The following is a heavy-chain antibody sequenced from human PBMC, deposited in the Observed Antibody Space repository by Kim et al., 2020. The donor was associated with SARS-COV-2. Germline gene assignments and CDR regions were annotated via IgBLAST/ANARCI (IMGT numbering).Heavy chain of an antibody. Sequence: TYYNPSLKSRGTISVDTSKNQFSLKLSSVTAADTAVYYCARHLRNWYFDLWGRGTLVTVSS. J-gene: IGHJ2*01. CDR3: ARHLRNWYFDL. V-gene: IGHV4-39*01. CDR2: T.